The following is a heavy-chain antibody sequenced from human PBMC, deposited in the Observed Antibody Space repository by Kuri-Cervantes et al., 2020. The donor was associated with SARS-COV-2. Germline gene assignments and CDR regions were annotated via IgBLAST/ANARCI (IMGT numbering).Heavy chain of an antibody. Sequence: GGSLRLSCAASGFTFSSYSMNWVRQAPGKGLEWVSSISSSSSYIYYSDSVKGGFTISRDNAKNSLYLQMCSLRAEDTAVYYCARHGRAAIFGLPYGMDVWGQGTTVTGYS. CDR2: ISSSSSYI. V-gene: IGHV3-21*01. J-gene: IGHJ6*01. CDR3: ARHGRAAIFGLPYGMDV. D-gene: IGHD3-9*01. CDR1: GFTFSSYS.